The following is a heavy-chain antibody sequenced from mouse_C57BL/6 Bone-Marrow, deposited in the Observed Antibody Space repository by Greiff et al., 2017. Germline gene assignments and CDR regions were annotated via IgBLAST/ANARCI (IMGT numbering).Heavy chain of an antibody. CDR1: GYTFTSYW. D-gene: IGHD1-1*01. CDR3: TVVSTYYFDY. J-gene: IGHJ2*01. Sequence: VQLQQSGAELAKPGASVKLSCKASGYTFTSYWMHWVKQRPGQGLEWIGYINPSSGYTKYTQKFKDKATLTADKASITAYMQLSRLTYEDSASTITTVVSTYYFDYWGQGTTLTVSS. V-gene: IGHV1-7*01. CDR2: INPSSGYT.